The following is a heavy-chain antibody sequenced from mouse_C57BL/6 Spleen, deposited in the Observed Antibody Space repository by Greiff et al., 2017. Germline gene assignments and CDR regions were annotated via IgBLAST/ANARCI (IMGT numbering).Heavy chain of an antibody. CDR3: AREGYYDYDRAY. D-gene: IGHD2-4*01. V-gene: IGHV1-81*01. CDR1: GYTFTSYG. CDR2: IYPRSGNT. Sequence: QVQLQQSGAELARPGASVKLSCKASGYTFTSYGISWVKQRPGQGLEWIGEIYPRSGNTYYNEKFKGKATLTADKSSSTAYMELRSLTSEDSAVYFCAREGYYDYDRAYWGQGTLVTVSA. J-gene: IGHJ3*01.